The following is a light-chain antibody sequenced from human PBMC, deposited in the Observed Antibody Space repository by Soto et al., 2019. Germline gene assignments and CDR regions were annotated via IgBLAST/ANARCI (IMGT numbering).Light chain of an antibody. CDR2: DAS. CDR3: QQRSNWHT. CDR1: QSVSSY. V-gene: IGKV3-11*01. Sequence: TVLTQSPATLSLSPGERATLSCRASQSVSSYLAWYQQKPGQAPRLLIYDASNRATGIPARFSGSGSGTDFTLTISSLEPEDFAVYYCQQRSNWHTFGQGTRLE. J-gene: IGKJ5*01.